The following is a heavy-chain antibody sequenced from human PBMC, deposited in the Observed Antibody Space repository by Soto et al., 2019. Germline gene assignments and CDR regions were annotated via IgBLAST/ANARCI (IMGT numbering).Heavy chain of an antibody. D-gene: IGHD2-2*02. V-gene: IGHV3-43D*04. CDR3: AKDIEWDCSSTSCYTSSNYGMDV. Sequence: GGSLRLSCAASGFTFDDYAMHWVRQAPGKGLEWVSLISWDGGSTYYADSVKGRFTISRDNSKNSLYLQMNSLRAEDTALYYCAKDIEWDCSSTSCYTSSNYGMDVWGQGTTVTSP. CDR2: ISWDGGST. J-gene: IGHJ6*02. CDR1: GFTFDDYA.